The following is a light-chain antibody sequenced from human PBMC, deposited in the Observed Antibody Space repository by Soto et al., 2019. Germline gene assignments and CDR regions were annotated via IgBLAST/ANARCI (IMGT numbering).Light chain of an antibody. Sequence: EIVLSQSPGTLSLSPWERATLSCRASQSVTSTSLSWYQQKTGQAPRLLIYGASSRATGIPDRFSGSGSGTDFTLTINRLDPEDSAVYYCQHYGSSPPYTFGQGTKLEIK. CDR2: GAS. J-gene: IGKJ2*01. V-gene: IGKV3-20*01. CDR3: QHYGSSPPYT. CDR1: QSVTSTS.